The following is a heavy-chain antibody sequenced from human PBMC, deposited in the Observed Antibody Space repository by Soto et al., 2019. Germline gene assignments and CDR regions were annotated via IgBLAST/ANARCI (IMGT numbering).Heavy chain of an antibody. CDR2: IWYDGSNK. V-gene: IGHV3-33*01. J-gene: IGHJ6*02. CDR1: GFTFSDDG. CDR3: ARDEDYYCSGTYYNYGMDV. Sequence: QVQLVESGGGVVQPGRSLRLSCVASGFTFSDDGMHWVRQAPGQGLEWVAVIWYDGSNKYYGDSVKGRFTISRDNSKNTLYLQMNSIRAEDTAVYYCARDEDYYCSGTYYNYGMDVWGQGTTVTVSS. D-gene: IGHD3-10*01.